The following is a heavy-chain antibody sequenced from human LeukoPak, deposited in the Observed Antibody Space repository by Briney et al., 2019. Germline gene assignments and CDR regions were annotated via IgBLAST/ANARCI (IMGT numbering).Heavy chain of an antibody. CDR2: FYYTGST. D-gene: IGHD3-22*01. CDR3: ARYSYDLVIFCQCDF. CDR1: GGSRSSGTFY. J-gene: IGHJ4*02. Sequence: SETLSLTCTVSGGSRSSGTFYWSWIRQPPGKGLEWIGYFYYTGSTHYNPSLKSRVTISADTSRNQFSLKQSSVTAADTAVHYEARYSYDLVIFCQCDFCGQGTLVTVSS. V-gene: IGHV4-61*01.